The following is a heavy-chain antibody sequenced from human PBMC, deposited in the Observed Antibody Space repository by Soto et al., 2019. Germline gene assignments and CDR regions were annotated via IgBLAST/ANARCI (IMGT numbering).Heavy chain of an antibody. D-gene: IGHD3-3*01. J-gene: IGHJ4*02. Sequence: QVQLVESGGGVVQPGRSLRLSCAASGFTFSSYGMHWVRHAPGKGLEWVAVISYDGSNKYYADSVKGRFTISRDNSKNTLYLQMNSLRAEDTDVYYCAKESTYYDFWSGYYHNYYFDYWGQGTLVTVSS. CDR2: ISYDGSNK. CDR3: AKESTYYDFWSGYYHNYYFDY. CDR1: GFTFSSYG. V-gene: IGHV3-30*18.